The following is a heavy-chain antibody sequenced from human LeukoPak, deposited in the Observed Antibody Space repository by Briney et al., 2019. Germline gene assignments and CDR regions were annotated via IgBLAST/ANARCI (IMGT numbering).Heavy chain of an antibody. Sequence: ASVKVSCKASGGTFSSYAISWVRQAPGQGLEWMGGIIPIFGTANYAQKFQGRVTITADESTSTAYMELSSLRSEDTAVYYCARPRVGATVGWFDPWGQGTLVTVSS. V-gene: IGHV1-69*13. D-gene: IGHD1-26*01. CDR1: GGTFSSYA. CDR2: IIPIFGTA. J-gene: IGHJ5*02. CDR3: ARPRVGATVGWFDP.